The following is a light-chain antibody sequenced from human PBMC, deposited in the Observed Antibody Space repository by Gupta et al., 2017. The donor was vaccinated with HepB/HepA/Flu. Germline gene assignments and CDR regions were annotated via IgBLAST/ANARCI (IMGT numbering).Light chain of an antibody. CDR2: RNN. J-gene: IGLJ1*01. CDR3: ATWDDSLSGYV. CDR1: SSNIGSNY. Sequence: QSVLPQPPSASGTPGQRVTISCSGSSSNIGSNYVYWYQQFPGTAPKLLIYRNNQRPSGVPDRFSGSKSGTSASLAISGLRADDEADYYCATWDDSLSGYVFGNGTNVTVL. V-gene: IGLV1-47*01.